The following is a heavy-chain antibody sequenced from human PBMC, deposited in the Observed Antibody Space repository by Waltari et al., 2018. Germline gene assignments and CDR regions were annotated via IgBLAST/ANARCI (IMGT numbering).Heavy chain of an antibody. J-gene: IGHJ3*02. V-gene: IGHV4-31*03. Sequence: QVQLQESGPGLVKPSQTLSLTCTVSGGSISSGGYYWSWIRQHPGKGLEWIGYIYYSGSTYYNPALKSRVTIAVDTSKNQFSLKLSSVTAADTAVYYCARTGGPNDAFDIWGQGTMVTVSS. CDR3: ARTGGPNDAFDI. CDR1: GGSISSGGYY. CDR2: IYYSGST.